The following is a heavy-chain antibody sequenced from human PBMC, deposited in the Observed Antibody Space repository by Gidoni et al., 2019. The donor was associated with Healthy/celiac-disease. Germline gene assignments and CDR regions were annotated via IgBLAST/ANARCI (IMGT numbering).Heavy chain of an antibody. V-gene: IGHV3-33*01. CDR2: IWYDGSNK. Sequence: QVQLVESGGGVVQPGRSLRLSCAASGFTFSSYGMHWVRQAPGKGLEWVAVIWYDGSNKYYADAVKGRFTISRDNSKNTLYLQMNSLRAEDTAVYYCARAHSSSWFFFDYWGQGTLVTVSS. CDR1: GFTFSSYG. D-gene: IGHD6-13*01. CDR3: ARAHSSSWFFFDY. J-gene: IGHJ4*02.